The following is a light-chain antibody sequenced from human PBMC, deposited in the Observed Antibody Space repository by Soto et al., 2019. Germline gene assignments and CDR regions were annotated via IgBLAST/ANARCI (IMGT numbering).Light chain of an antibody. CDR3: QQSYSTLT. CDR1: QSIGDY. V-gene: IGKV1-39*01. J-gene: IGKJ3*01. Sequence: DIQMTQSPSSLSASVGDRVTITCRASQSIGDYLNWYQLIPGKAPKLLIYAASSLQSGVPSRLSGRGSGTDFTLTINSLQPEDFATYYCQQSYSTLTFGPGTKVDI. CDR2: AAS.